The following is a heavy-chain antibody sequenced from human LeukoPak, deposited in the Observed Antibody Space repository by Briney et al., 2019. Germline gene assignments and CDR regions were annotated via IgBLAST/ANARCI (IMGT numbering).Heavy chain of an antibody. CDR1: GFTVSSNY. D-gene: IGHD3-10*01. J-gene: IGHJ4*02. CDR2: IYSGGST. V-gene: IGHV3-53*01. Sequence: GGSLRLSCAASGFTVSSNYMSWVRQAPGKGLEWVSVIYSGGSTYYADSVKGRFTISRDNSKNTLYLQMNSLRAEDTAVYYCARETRLLWFGEIGYFDYWGQGTLVTVSS. CDR3: ARETRLLWFGEIGYFDY.